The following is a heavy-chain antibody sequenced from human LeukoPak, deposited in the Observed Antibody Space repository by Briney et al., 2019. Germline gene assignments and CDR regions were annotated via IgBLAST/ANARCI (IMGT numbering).Heavy chain of an antibody. Sequence: PSETLSLTCAVSGYSISSGYYWGRIRQPPGKGLEWIGSIYHSGSTYYNPSLKSRVTISVDTSKNQFSLKLSSVTAADTAVYYCARAYGSGSYCDAFDIWGQGTMVTVSS. CDR3: ARAYGSGSYCDAFDI. V-gene: IGHV4-38-2*01. D-gene: IGHD3-10*01. J-gene: IGHJ3*02. CDR1: GYSISSGYY. CDR2: IYHSGST.